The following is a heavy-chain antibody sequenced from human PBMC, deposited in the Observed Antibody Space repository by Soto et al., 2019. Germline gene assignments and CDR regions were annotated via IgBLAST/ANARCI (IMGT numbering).Heavy chain of an antibody. J-gene: IGHJ4*02. Sequence: QVQLVQSGAEVKKPGASVKVSCKVSGYTLTELSMHWVRQAPGKGLEWMGGFDPEDGETIYAQKVQGRVTMTEDTSTDTAYMELSSLRSEDTAVYYCATHSYYYDSSGYYHFDYWGQGTLVTVSS. CDR3: ATHSYYYDSSGYYHFDY. CDR1: GYTLTELS. D-gene: IGHD3-22*01. V-gene: IGHV1-24*01. CDR2: FDPEDGET.